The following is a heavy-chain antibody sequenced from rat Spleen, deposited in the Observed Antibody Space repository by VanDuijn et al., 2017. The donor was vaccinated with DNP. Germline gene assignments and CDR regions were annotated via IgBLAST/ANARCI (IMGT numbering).Heavy chain of an antibody. V-gene: IGHV5-31*01. CDR2: ITSSGGSI. J-gene: IGHJ3*01. CDR1: GFTFNNYW. D-gene: IGHD1-4*01. Sequence: EVQLVESGGDLVQPGRSLKLSCVASGFTFNNYWMTWIRQVPGKGLEWVASITSSGGSIYYPDSVKGRFTISRDDAKNTLYLQMNSLRSEDTATYYCARRGDGYPFAYWGQGTLVTVSS. CDR3: ARRGDGYPFAY.